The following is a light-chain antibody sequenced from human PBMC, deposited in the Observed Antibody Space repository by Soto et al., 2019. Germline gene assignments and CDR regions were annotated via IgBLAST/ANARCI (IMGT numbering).Light chain of an antibody. J-gene: IGLJ1*01. CDR3: SSYRGSSIRL. CDR1: SSDIGAYDY. Sequence: QSALTQPASVSGSPGQSITCSCTGTSSDIGAYDYVSWYQQHPGKAPKLMIYEVSNRPSGVSNRFSGSKSGNTASLTISGLQAEDEADYYCSSYRGSSIRLFGTGTKVTVL. V-gene: IGLV2-14*01. CDR2: EVS.